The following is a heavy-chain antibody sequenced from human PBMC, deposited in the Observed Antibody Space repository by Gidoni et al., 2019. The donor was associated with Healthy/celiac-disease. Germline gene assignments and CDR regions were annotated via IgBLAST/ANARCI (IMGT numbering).Heavy chain of an antibody. CDR2: ICDDGSNK. V-gene: IGHV3-33*01. CDR1: GFPFSSYA. CDR3: ARASSSWYYFDY. D-gene: IGHD6-13*01. Sequence: QVPRMASGVGVVQPGRSLRLTCAPPGFPFSSYAMHWVRQAHGKGVEWVAVICDDGSNKYYAASVKGRFTIARDNSKNTLYLQMNSLRAEDTAVYYCARASSSWYYFDYWGQGTLVTVSS. J-gene: IGHJ4*02.